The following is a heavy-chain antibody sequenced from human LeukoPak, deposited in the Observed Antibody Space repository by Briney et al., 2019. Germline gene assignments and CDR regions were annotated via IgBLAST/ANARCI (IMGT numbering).Heavy chain of an antibody. Sequence: PSETLSLTCAVYGGSLSGYYWSWIRQPPGKGLEWIGEINHSGSTNYNPSLKSRVTISVDTSKNQFSLKLSSVTAADTAVYYCAREGYYYGSGSPRRYYYYYYYMDVWGKGTTVTVSS. CDR2: INHSGST. CDR3: AREGYYYGSGSPRRYYYYYYYMDV. D-gene: IGHD3-10*01. CDR1: GGSLSGYY. V-gene: IGHV4-34*01. J-gene: IGHJ6*03.